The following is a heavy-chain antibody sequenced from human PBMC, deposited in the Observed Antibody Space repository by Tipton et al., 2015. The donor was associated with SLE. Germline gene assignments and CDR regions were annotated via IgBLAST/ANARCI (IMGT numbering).Heavy chain of an antibody. V-gene: IGHV4-34*01. CDR3: ARVGSGWYRYFQH. Sequence: TLSLTCAVYGGSFSGYYWSWIRQPPGKGLEWIGEINHSGSTNYNPSLKSRVTISVDTSKNQFSLKLSSVTAADTAVYYCARVGSGWYRYFQHWGQGPLVTVSS. CDR1: GGSFSGYY. J-gene: IGHJ1*01. CDR2: INHSGST. D-gene: IGHD6-19*01.